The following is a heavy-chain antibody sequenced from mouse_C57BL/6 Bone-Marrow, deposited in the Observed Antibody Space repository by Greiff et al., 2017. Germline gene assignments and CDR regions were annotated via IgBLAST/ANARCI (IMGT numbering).Heavy chain of an antibody. Sequence: QVQLQQPGAELVKPWASVKLSCKASGYTFTIYWMQWVKQRPGQGLEWIGEIDPSDSYTNYNQKFKGKATLTVDTSSSTAYMQLSSLTSEDSAVYYCAREFNYFDYWGQGTTLTVSS. CDR2: IDPSDSYT. J-gene: IGHJ2*01. CDR3: AREFNYFDY. V-gene: IGHV1-50*01. CDR1: GYTFTIYW.